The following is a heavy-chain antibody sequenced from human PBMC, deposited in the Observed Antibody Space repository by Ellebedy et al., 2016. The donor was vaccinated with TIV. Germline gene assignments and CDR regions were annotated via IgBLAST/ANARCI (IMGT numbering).Heavy chain of an antibody. D-gene: IGHD3-9*01. J-gene: IGHJ6*02. V-gene: IGHV4-34*01. Sequence: MPSETLSLTCAVYGGSFSGYYWSWIRQPPGKGLEWIGEINHSRSTNYSPSLKSRLTISVDTSKNQFSLKLSSVTAADTAVYYCARAPGRVLTVYYKRSYGMDVWGQGTTVTVSS. CDR2: INHSRST. CDR3: ARAPGRVLTVYYKRSYGMDV. CDR1: GGSFSGYY.